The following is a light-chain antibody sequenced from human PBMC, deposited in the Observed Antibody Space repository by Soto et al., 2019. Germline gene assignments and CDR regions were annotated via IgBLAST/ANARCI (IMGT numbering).Light chain of an antibody. CDR3: QHYNSYPLT. Sequence: DIRMTQSPSTLSASVGDRVTITCRASETIRYWLAWLQLKPGKAPKVLIYKASTLGSGVPSRFSGSGSGTEFTLTITSLQPDDFATYFCQHYNSYPLTFGGGTKVEIK. CDR2: KAS. CDR1: ETIRYW. J-gene: IGKJ4*01. V-gene: IGKV1-5*03.